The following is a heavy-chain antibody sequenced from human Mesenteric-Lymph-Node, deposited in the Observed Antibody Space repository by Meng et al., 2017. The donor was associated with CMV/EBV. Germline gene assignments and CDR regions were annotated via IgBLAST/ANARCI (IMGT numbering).Heavy chain of an antibody. CDR1: GYSFTNYY. D-gene: IGHD2-21*01. V-gene: IGHV1-18*04. Sequence: ASVKVSCKASGYSFTNYYLHWVRQAPGQGLEWVGWINAYNGNTNYAQNLQDRVTMTTDTSTNTASMELRSLRSDDTAMYYCAVTYCGDDCYFNDAFDIWGQGTMVTVSS. CDR3: AVTYCGDDCYFNDAFDI. J-gene: IGHJ3*02. CDR2: INAYNGNT.